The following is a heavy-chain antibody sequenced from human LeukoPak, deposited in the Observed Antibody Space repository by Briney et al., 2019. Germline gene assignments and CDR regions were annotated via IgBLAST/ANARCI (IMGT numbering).Heavy chain of an antibody. CDR2: IYPGDSDT. J-gene: IGHJ4*02. CDR1: GYSFTSYW. V-gene: IGHV5-51*01. D-gene: IGHD3-22*01. CDR3: ARYKRTYYDSSGYYLDY. Sequence: GESLQISCKGSGYSFTSYWIGWVRQMPGKGLEWMGIIYPGDSDTRYSPSFQGQVTISADKSISTAYLQWSSLKASDTAMYYCARYKRTYYDSSGYYLDYWGQGTLVTVSS.